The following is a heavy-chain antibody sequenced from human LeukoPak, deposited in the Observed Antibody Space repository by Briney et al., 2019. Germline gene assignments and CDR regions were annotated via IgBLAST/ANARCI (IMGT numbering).Heavy chain of an antibody. CDR2: IYPGDSDT. CDR3: ARTGYSSGWYGGFDI. Sequence: GESLKISCKGSGYSFTNYWIGWVRQMSGKGLEWMGIIYPGDSDTRYSPSFQGQVTISADKSIITAYLQWSSLKASDTAMYYCARTGYSSGWYGGFDIWGQGTLVTVSS. V-gene: IGHV5-51*01. J-gene: IGHJ3*02. CDR1: GYSFTNYW. D-gene: IGHD6-19*01.